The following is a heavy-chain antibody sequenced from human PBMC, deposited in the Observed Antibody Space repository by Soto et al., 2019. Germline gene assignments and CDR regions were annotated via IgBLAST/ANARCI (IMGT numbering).Heavy chain of an antibody. J-gene: IGHJ4*02. V-gene: IGHV3-30*14. CDR3: GREQNSGDYRTADY. Sequence: QVQLVESGGGVVQPGRSLRLSCKASGFTLRNYAMHWVRQAPGKGLEWLGVISYDGSRQFYVDSLEGRFTISRDGSKNTLYLQMNSLRLEDTAVYFCGREQNSGDYRTADYWGQGTLVTVSS. CDR2: ISYDGSRQ. CDR1: GFTLRNYA. D-gene: IGHD3-22*01.